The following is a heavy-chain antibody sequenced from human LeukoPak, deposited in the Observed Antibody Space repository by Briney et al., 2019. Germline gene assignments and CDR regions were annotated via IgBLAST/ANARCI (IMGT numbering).Heavy chain of an antibody. CDR3: AKDGGYDSSGFHDY. D-gene: IGHD3-22*01. V-gene: IGHV3-11*05. CDR1: GFTFSDYY. Sequence: PGGSLRLSCAASGFTFSDYYMSWIRQAPGKGLEWVSYISSSSSYTNYADSVKGRFTISRDNSKNTLYLQMNSLRAEDTAVYYCAKDGGYDSSGFHDYWGQGTLVTVSS. J-gene: IGHJ4*02. CDR2: ISSSSSYT.